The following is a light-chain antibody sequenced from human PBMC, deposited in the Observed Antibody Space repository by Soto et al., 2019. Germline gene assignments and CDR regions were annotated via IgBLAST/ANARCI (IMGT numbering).Light chain of an antibody. CDR3: SSFTTNYVYV. CDR1: GSDIGAYNY. Sequence: QSALTQPASVSGSPGQSITISCTGTGSDIGAYNYVSWYQQHPGKAPKLIIHGVTHRPSGVSTRFSASKSAYTASLTISGLQAEDEDDYYCSSFTTNYVYVFGPGTKLTVL. CDR2: GVT. J-gene: IGLJ1*01. V-gene: IGLV2-14*01.